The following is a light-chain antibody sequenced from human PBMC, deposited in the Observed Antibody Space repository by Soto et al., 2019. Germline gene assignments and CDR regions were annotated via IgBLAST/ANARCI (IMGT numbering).Light chain of an antibody. CDR1: SSDVCADNL. Sequence: LTQYPSGSGSPGPADTISCTGTSSDVCADNLVSWYQQDPGKAPRLIIDEASNRPSGVSNRFSGSKSGNTASLTISGLQPEDEVDYYCCSSYEGGAKSVFGTGTKVNV. V-gene: IGLV2-14*01. J-gene: IGLJ1*01. CDR3: SSYEGGAKSV. CDR2: EAS.